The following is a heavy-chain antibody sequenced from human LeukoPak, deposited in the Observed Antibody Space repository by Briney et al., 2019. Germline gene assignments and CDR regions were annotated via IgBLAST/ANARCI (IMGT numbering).Heavy chain of an antibody. CDR2: ISSSGTTI. CDR1: GFTFSDYY. Sequence: GGSLRLSCAASGFTFSDYYMSWIRQAPGQGLEWISYISSSGTTIYYADSVKARFTTSRDNAKKSLYLQMSSLTAEDTAIYNCARDRIGNDYGMDAWGQGTTSSVS. CDR3: ARDRIGNDYGMDA. J-gene: IGHJ6*02. D-gene: IGHD1-1*01. V-gene: IGHV3-11*01.